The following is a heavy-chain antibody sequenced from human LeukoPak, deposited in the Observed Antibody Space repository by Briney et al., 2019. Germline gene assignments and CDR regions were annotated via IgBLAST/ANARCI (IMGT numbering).Heavy chain of an antibody. CDR2: VANDGRDK. CDR3: AKDLNVAAAGYYFDY. CDR1: GFTFSIYG. Sequence: GRSLRLSCAASGFTFSIYGMHWVRQAPGKGLEWVAVVANDGRDKRYADSVKGRFTISRDNSKNTVYLQMNSLRAEDTAVYYCAKDLNVAAAGYYFDYWGQGTLVTVSS. J-gene: IGHJ4*02. V-gene: IGHV3-30*18. D-gene: IGHD6-13*01.